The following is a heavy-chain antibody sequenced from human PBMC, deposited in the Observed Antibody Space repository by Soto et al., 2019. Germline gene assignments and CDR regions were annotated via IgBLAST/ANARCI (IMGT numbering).Heavy chain of an antibody. Sequence: QVQLQESGPGLVKPSETLSLTCTVSGGSISSYYRSWIRQPPGKGLEWIGYIYYSGSTNYNPSLKSRVTISVDTSKNQFSLKLSSVTAADTAVYYCARRYGPGFDYWGQGTLVTVSS. CDR3: ARRYGPGFDY. CDR2: IYYSGST. D-gene: IGHD4-17*01. V-gene: IGHV4-59*08. J-gene: IGHJ4*02. CDR1: GGSISSYY.